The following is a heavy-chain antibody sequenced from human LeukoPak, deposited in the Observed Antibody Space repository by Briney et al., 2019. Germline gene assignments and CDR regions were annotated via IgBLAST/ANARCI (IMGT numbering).Heavy chain of an antibody. J-gene: IGHJ5*02. Sequence: PSETLSLTCSVSGVSISGRGYWGWIRQRPGKGLEWTGYIDYSGKTYYKPSLQSRVIISADTSQNQFTLKVSSVTAADTAVYYCATGYGSGWFDAWGQGAVVTVSS. CDR1: GVSISGRGY. CDR2: IDYSGKT. V-gene: IGHV4-31*03. D-gene: IGHD3-9*01. CDR3: ATGYGSGWFDA.